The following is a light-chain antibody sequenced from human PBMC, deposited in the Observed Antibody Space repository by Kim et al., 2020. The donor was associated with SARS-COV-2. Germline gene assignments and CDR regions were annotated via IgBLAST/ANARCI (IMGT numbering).Light chain of an antibody. V-gene: IGKV3-20*01. J-gene: IGKJ1*01. Sequence: EIVLTQSPGTLSLSPGKRATLSCRASQSVSGSSLAWYQQKPGQAPRLLIYGASNRATDIPDRFSGSGSGADFTLTISRLEPEDFAVYYCHQYVSSPTFGQGTKVEIK. CDR1: QSVSGSS. CDR3: HQYVSSPT. CDR2: GAS.